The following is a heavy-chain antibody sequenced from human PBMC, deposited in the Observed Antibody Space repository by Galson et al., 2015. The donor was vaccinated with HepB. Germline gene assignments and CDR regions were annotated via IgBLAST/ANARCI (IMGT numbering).Heavy chain of an antibody. CDR2: INPNSGGT. D-gene: IGHD5-24*01. V-gene: IGHV1-2*02. Sequence: SVKVSCKAPGYTFTGYYIHWLRQAPGQGLEWMGWINPNSGGTNYAQKFQGRVTMARDTSITTAYMELSRLRSDDTAVYYCASPRRDGYNSLDYDCWGQGTLVTVSS. CDR1: GYTFTGYY. CDR3: ASPRRDGYNSLDYDC. J-gene: IGHJ4*02.